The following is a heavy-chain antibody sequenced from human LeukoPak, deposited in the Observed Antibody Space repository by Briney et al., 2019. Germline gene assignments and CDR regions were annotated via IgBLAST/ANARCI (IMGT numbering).Heavy chain of an antibody. CDR2: VYYSGTT. J-gene: IGHJ4*02. D-gene: IGHD6-19*01. CDR3: ARSGQWLVRVFDS. Sequence: SETLSLTCTVSGGSTSSSHYYWGWIRQPPGKGLEWIGSVYYSGTTYYNPSLKSRVTISVDTSKNQSSLNLSPVTAADTAVYYCARSGQWLVRVFDSWGQGTLVTVSS. CDR1: GGSTSSSHYY. V-gene: IGHV4-39*01.